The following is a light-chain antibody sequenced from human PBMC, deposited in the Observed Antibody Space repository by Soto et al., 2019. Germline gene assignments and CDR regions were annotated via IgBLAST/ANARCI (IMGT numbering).Light chain of an antibody. J-gene: IGKJ5*01. CDR2: KAS. CDR1: QSISSW. V-gene: IGKV1-5*03. Sequence: DIQMTQSPSTLSASVGDRVTITCRASQSISSWLAWYQQKPGKAPKLLIYKASSLESGVPLRFSGSGSGTEFTLTISSLQPDDFATYYCQHYNSYAITFGQGTRLEI. CDR3: QHYNSYAIT.